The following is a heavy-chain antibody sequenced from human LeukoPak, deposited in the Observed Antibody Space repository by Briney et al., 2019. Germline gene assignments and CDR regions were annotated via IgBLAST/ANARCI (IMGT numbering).Heavy chain of an antibody. CDR2: ISYDGSNK. CDR3: ATPSYYYGSGSYYNGGTSTYDN. Sequence: GGSLRLSCAASGFTFSSHAMHWVRQAPGKGLEGVAVISYDGSNKNYADSVKGRFTISRDNSKNTLFLQMNSLRAEDTAVYYCATPSYYYGSGSYYNGGTSTYDNWGQGTLVTVSS. J-gene: IGHJ4*02. V-gene: IGHV3-30-3*01. CDR1: GFTFSSHA. D-gene: IGHD3-10*01.